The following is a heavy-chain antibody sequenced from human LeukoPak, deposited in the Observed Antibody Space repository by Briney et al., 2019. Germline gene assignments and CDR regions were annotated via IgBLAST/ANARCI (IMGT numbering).Heavy chain of an antibody. CDR3: ARDHRYSSSWYGSYFDY. CDR1: GYTFTGYY. Sequence: ASVKVSCKTSGYTFTGYYMHWVRQAPGQGLEWMGGIIPIFGTANYAQKFQGRVTITADKSTSTAYMELSSLRSEDTAVYYCARDHRYSSSWYGSYFDYWGQGTLVTVSS. CDR2: IIPIFGTA. D-gene: IGHD6-13*01. J-gene: IGHJ4*02. V-gene: IGHV1-69*06.